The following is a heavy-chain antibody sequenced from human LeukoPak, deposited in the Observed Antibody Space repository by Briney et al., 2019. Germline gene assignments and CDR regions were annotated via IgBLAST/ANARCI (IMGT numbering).Heavy chain of an antibody. J-gene: IGHJ4*02. D-gene: IGHD6-6*01. CDR3: ARHRRPYSSSRPFDY. CDR2: INHSGST. V-gene: IGHV4-34*01. CDR1: GGSFSGYY. Sequence: ETLSLTCAVYGGSFSGYYWSWIRQPPGKGLEWIGEINHSGSTNYNPSLKSRVTISVDTSKNQFSLKLSSVTAADTAVYYCARHRRPYSSSRPFDYWGQGTLVTVSS.